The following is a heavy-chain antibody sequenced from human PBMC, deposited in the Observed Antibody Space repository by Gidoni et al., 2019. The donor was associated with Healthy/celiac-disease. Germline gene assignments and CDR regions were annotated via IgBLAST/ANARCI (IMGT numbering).Heavy chain of an antibody. Sequence: EVQLVESGGGLVQPGRSLRLSCAASGFTFDDYAMHWVRQAPGKGLEWVSGISWNSGSIGYADSVKGRFTISRDNAKSSLYLQMNSLRAEDTALYYCAKDTSRGLMDVWGQGTTVTVSS. CDR2: ISWNSGSI. CDR3: AKDTSRGLMDV. V-gene: IGHV3-9*01. J-gene: IGHJ6*02. CDR1: GFTFDDYA. D-gene: IGHD2-2*01.